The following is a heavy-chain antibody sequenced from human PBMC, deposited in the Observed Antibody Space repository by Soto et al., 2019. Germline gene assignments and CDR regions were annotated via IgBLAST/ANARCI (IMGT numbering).Heavy chain of an antibody. J-gene: IGHJ4*02. CDR2: IYHSGST. D-gene: IGHD2-21*02. CDR3: ARTVVVTAIQRYFDY. Sequence: SETLSLTCAVSGGSISSGGYSWSWIRQPPGKGLEWIGYIYHSGSTNYNPSLKSRVTISVDTSKNQFSLKLSSVTAADTAVYYCARTVVVTAIQRYFDYWGQGTLVTVSS. V-gene: IGHV4-30-2*02. CDR1: GGSISSGGYS.